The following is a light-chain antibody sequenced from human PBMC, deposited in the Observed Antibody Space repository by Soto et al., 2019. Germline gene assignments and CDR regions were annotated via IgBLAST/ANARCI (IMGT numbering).Light chain of an antibody. CDR1: SSDVGGYNY. CDR3: TSYRRPDSGV. J-gene: IGLJ3*02. V-gene: IGLV2-14*01. Sequence: QSALTQPASVSGSPGQSITISCTGTSSDVGGYNYVSWFQQHPGKAPKLLIYEVTNRPSGVSNRFSGSKSGNTASLTISGLQAEDEGDYYCTSYRRPDSGVFGGGTKLTVL. CDR2: EVT.